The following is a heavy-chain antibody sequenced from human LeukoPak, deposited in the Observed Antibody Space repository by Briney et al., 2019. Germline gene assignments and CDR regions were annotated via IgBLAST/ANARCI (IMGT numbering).Heavy chain of an antibody. Sequence: TGGSLRLSCAASGFTFSSYSMNWVRQAPGKGLEWVSSVSSSSSYIYYADSVKGRFTISRDNAKNSLYLQMNSLRAEDTAVYYCARDLRFRGYSGYGSWFDPWGQGTLVTVSS. D-gene: IGHD5-12*01. CDR2: VSSSSSYI. CDR3: ARDLRFRGYSGYGSWFDP. V-gene: IGHV3-21*01. CDR1: GFTFSSYS. J-gene: IGHJ5*02.